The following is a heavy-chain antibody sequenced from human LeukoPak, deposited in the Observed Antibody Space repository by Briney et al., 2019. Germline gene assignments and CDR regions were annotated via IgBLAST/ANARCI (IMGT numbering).Heavy chain of an antibody. CDR2: IWYDGSNK. CDR3: AKDQSSSSSLDY. V-gene: IGHV3-33*06. CDR1: GFTFSNYG. Sequence: GTSLRLSCAASGFTFSNYGMHWVRQAPGKGLEWVAVIWYDGSNKYYADSVKGRFTISRDNSKNTLYLQMNSLRAEDTAVYYCAKDQSSSSSLDYWGQGTLVTVSS. D-gene: IGHD6-6*01. J-gene: IGHJ4*02.